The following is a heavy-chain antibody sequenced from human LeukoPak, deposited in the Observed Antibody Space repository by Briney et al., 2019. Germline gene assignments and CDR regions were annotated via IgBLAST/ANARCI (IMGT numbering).Heavy chain of an antibody. J-gene: IGHJ4*02. CDR3: ARLGSTSAGGFDY. V-gene: IGHV4-39*01. CDR2: IYYSGST. Sequence: PSETLSLTCTVSGGSISNYYWGWIRQPPGKGLEWIGSIYYSGSTYYNPSLKSRVTIFVDTSKNQFSLKLSSVTAADTAVYYCARLGSTSAGGFDYWGQGTLVTVSS. CDR1: GGSISNYY. D-gene: IGHD2-2*01.